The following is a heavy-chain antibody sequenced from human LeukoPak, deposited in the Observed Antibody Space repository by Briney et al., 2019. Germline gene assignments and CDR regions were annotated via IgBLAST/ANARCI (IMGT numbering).Heavy chain of an antibody. J-gene: IGHJ6*02. CDR3: ARQGYDILTGSIWGQYYYYGMDV. Sequence: PSETLSLTCTVSGGSISSYYWSWIRQPPGKGLEWIGYIYYSGSTNYNPSLKSRVTISVDTSKNQFSLKLSSVTAADTAVYYCARQGYDILTGSIWGQYYYYGMDVWGQGTTVTVS. CDR2: IYYSGST. D-gene: IGHD3-9*01. V-gene: IGHV4-59*08. CDR1: GGSISSYY.